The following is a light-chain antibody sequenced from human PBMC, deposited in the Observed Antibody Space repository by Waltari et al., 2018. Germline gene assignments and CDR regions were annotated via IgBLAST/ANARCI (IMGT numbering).Light chain of an antibody. V-gene: IGKV3-20*01. J-gene: IGKJ2*01. CDR3: QQYRSAPYT. CDR2: HSS. Sequence: EYVLTQSPGTLSLSTGEGATLSCRASQTVGAYLAWYQQTPGQAPRLLIYHSSNRATGIPDRFSGSGSGTDFTLTITRLEPEDFAVYYCQQYRSAPYTFGQGTKLEIK. CDR1: QTVGAY.